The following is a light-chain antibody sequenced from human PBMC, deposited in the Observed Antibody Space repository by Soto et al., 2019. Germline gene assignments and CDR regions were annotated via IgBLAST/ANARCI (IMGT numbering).Light chain of an antibody. Sequence: IQMTQSPSSVSASVGDRFTITCRSSQDIGTWLAWFQQKPGKAPQLLISSTSSLQSGVPSRFSGSGSGTDFTLTISSLQPEDFATYYCQQSYTTPLTFGGGTKVDI. CDR3: QQSYTTPLT. CDR1: QDIGTW. J-gene: IGKJ4*01. V-gene: IGKV1-12*01. CDR2: STS.